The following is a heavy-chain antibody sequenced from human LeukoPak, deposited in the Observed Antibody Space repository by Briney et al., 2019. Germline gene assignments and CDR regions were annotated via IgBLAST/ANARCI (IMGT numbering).Heavy chain of an antibody. D-gene: IGHD2-15*01. V-gene: IGHV4-34*01. CDR1: GGSLSGYY. J-gene: IGHJ4*02. CDR3: ARGPGKYCSGGSCYSAVKVRYYFDY. Sequence: PSETLSLTCAVYGGSLSGYYCGWIRQPPGKGLEWIGEINHIVSTNYNRSPKSRVTISVDTSKNQFSLKLSSVTAADTAVYYCARGPGKYCSGGSCYSAVKVRYYFDYWGQGTLVTVSS. CDR2: INHIVST.